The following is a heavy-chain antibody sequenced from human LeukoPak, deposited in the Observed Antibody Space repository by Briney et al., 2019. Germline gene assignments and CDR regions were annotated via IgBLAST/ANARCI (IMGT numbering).Heavy chain of an antibody. D-gene: IGHD6-19*01. CDR2: ISGSGGST. CDR3: AKDRIASSGWSRRSLDYFDY. J-gene: IGHJ4*02. V-gene: IGHV3-23*01. CDR1: GFTSSSYA. Sequence: GGSLRLSCAASGFTSSSYAMSWVRQAPGKGLEWVSAISGSGGSTYYADSVKGRFTISRDNSKNTLYLQMNSLRAEDTAVYYCAKDRIASSGWSRRSLDYFDYWGQGTLVTVSS.